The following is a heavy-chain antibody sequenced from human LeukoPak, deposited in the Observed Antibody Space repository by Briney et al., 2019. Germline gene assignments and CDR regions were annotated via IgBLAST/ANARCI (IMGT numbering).Heavy chain of an antibody. CDR1: GLTFSSLA. D-gene: IGHD2/OR15-2a*01. V-gene: IGHV3-30*04. Sequence: GGSLRLSCVASGLTFSSLAMDWVRQAPGKGLEWVGDISYNGTYASYAGSVRGRFTISRDNSKNTLYLQMNSLRTEDTAVYYCATESSLSNWGLGTLVTVSS. J-gene: IGHJ4*02. CDR2: ISYNGTYA. CDR3: ATESSLSN.